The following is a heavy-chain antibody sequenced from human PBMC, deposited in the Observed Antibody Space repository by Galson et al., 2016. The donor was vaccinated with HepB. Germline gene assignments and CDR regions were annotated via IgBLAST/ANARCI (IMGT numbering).Heavy chain of an antibody. J-gene: IGHJ4*02. CDR2: VNHGGRT. V-gene: IGHV4-34*01. D-gene: IGHD3-9*01. CDR3: GRGALHYDSLAGSFGAPSEIDY. Sequence: SETLSLTCAVFGESFIGYYWTWIRQPPGKGLEWIGEVNHGGRTNYNPSLKSRVTISVDTSKTQFSLKLSSVTAADTAVYYCGRGALHYDSLAGSFGAPSEIDYWGRGTLVTVSS. CDR1: GESFIGYY.